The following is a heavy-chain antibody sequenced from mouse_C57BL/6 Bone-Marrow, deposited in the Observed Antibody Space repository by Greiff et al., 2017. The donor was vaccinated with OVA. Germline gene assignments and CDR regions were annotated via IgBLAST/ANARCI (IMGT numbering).Heavy chain of an antibody. CDR1: GYTFTDYE. J-gene: IGHJ3*01. Sequence: QVQLKESGAELVRPGASVTLSCKASGYTFTDYEMHWVKQTPVHGLEWIGAIDPETGGTAYNQKFKGKAILTADKSSSTAYMELRSLTSEDSAVYYCTRRGCAYWGQGTLVTVSA. CDR2: IDPETGGT. CDR3: TRRGCAY. V-gene: IGHV1-15*01.